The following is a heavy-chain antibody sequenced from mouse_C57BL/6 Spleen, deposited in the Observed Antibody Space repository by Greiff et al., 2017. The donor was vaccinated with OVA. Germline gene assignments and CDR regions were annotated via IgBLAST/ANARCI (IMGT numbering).Heavy chain of an antibody. CDR2: IYPGDGDT. D-gene: IGHD1-1*01. V-gene: IGHV1-80*01. J-gene: IGHJ4*01. Sequence: QVQLQQSGAELVKPGASVKISCKASGYAFSSYWMNWVKQRPGKGLEWIGQIYPGDGDTNYNGKFKGKATLTADKSSSTAYMQLSSLTSEDSAVYFCARALSYYYGRSYYTTDYWGQGTSVTVSS. CDR3: ARALSYYYGRSYYTTDY. CDR1: GYAFSSYW.